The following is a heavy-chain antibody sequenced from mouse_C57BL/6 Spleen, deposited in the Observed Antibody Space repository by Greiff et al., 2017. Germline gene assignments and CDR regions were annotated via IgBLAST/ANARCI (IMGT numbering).Heavy chain of an antibody. CDR2: INPSSGYT. CDR3: ARGTTGYDYDGTGFAY. V-gene: IGHV1-4*01. Sequence: VQLQQSGAELARPGASVKMSCKASGYTFTSYTMHWVKQRPGQGLEWIGYINPSSGYTKYNQKFKDKATLTADTSSSTAYTQLSSLTSEDSAVYYCARGTTGYDYDGTGFAYWGQGTLVTVSA. CDR1: GYTFTSYT. D-gene: IGHD2-4*01. J-gene: IGHJ3*01.